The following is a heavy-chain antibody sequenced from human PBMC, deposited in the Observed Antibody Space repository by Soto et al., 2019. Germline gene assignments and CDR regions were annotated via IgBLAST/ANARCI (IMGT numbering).Heavy chain of an antibody. V-gene: IGHV5-51*01. CDR2: IYPSDSDT. D-gene: IGHD1-26*01. CDR1: GYMFTAYG. CDR3: ARRGTEYKFVPRAFDV. Sequence: GESLKISCQATGYMFTAYGIGWVRQMPGKGLEWMGIIYPSDSDTTYHPSMQGHVTVSVDKSVSTAYVHWSSLKASDTATYYCARRGTEYKFVPRAFDVCGQGTLVT. J-gene: IGHJ3*01.